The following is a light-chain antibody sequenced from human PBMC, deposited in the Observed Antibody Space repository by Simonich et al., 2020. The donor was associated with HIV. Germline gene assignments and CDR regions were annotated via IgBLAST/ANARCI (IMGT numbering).Light chain of an antibody. V-gene: IGKV1-39*01. Sequence: DIQMTQSPSSLSASVGDRVTITCRASQSINSYLNWYQQKPGKAPKLLIYAASTLQRGVPSRFSGSGSGTDFTLTISNLQPEDFATYYCQQSYSTPPYTFGQGTKLEIK. CDR3: QQSYSTPPYT. CDR1: QSINSY. CDR2: AAS. J-gene: IGKJ2*01.